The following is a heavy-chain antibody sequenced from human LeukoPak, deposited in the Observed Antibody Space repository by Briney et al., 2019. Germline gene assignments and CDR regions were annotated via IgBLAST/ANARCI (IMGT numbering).Heavy chain of an antibody. D-gene: IGHD5-12*01. Sequence: GGSLRLSCAASGFTVSSNYMSWVRQAPGKGLEWISYISSSSDAIYYPDSVRGRFTISRDNAKNSLYLQMNSLRDEDTAVYYCARAMRSGYDYWGQGTLVTVSS. CDR2: ISSSSDAI. CDR1: GFTVSSNY. V-gene: IGHV3-48*02. CDR3: ARAMRSGYDY. J-gene: IGHJ4*02.